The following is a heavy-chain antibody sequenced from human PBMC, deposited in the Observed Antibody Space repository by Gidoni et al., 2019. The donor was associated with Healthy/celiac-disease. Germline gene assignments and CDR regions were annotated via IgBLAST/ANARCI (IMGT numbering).Heavy chain of an antibody. CDR1: GGSISSSSYY. J-gene: IGHJ3*02. CDR3: AREPRDAFDI. Sequence: QLQLQESGPGLVKPSETLSLPCTVSGGSISSSSYYWGWIRQPPGKGLEWIGSIYYSGSTYYNPSLKSRVTISVDTSKNQFSLKLSSVTAADTAVYYCAREPRDAFDIWGQGTMVTVSS. V-gene: IGHV4-39*02. CDR2: IYYSGST.